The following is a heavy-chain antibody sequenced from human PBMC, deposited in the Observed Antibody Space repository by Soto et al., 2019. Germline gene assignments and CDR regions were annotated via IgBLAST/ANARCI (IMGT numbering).Heavy chain of an antibody. J-gene: IGHJ6*03. V-gene: IGHV3-64*01. D-gene: IGHD6-6*01. CDR2: ISSNGVGT. CDR3: ARRARPDFYYMDV. CDR1: GLTLRGYA. Sequence: EGSRRLACEACGLTLRGYAMDGVRQAPGKGLEYVSGISSNGVGTYYANSVQGRFTISRDNSKNTVYLQMGSLRPEDMAVYYCARRARPDFYYMDVWGKGTTVTVSS.